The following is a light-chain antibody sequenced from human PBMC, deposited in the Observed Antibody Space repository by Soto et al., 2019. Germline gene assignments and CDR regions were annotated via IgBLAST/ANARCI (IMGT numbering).Light chain of an antibody. CDR2: AKT. Sequence: QSVLTQPPSVSGAPGQRVTISCTGSSSNIGAGYDVHWYQQLPGTAPKLLIYAKTTRPSGVPDRFSGSKSGTSASLAITGLQAEDEADYYCQSYDSSLSGYVFGTATKVTVL. CDR1: SSNIGAGYD. V-gene: IGLV1-40*01. CDR3: QSYDSSLSGYV. J-gene: IGLJ1*01.